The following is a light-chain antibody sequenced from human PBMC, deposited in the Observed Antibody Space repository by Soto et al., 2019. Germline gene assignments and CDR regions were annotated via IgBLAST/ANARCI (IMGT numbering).Light chain of an antibody. J-gene: IGLJ2*01. CDR1: GSDVGGYNY. CDR3: SSYASSYTLV. CDR2: DVS. Sequence: QSALTQPASVSGSPGQSITISCTGTGSDVGGYNYDSWYQQHPGKAPKLMIYDVSNRPSGVSYRFSGSKSGNTASLTISGLQAEDEADYYCSSYASSYTLVFGGGTKLTVL. V-gene: IGLV2-14*01.